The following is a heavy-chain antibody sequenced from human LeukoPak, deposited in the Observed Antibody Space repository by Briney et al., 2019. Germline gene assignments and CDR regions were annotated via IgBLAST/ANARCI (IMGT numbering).Heavy chain of an antibody. CDR3: AKVGATMIVRYYFDY. Sequence: GGSLRLSCAASGFTFYDYAMHWVRQAPGKGLEWVSGISWNSGSIGYADSVKGRFTISRDNAKNSLYLQMNSLRAEDTALYYCAKVGATMIVRYYFDYWGQGTLVTVSS. D-gene: IGHD3-22*01. V-gene: IGHV3-9*01. CDR2: ISWNSGSI. J-gene: IGHJ4*02. CDR1: GFTFYDYA.